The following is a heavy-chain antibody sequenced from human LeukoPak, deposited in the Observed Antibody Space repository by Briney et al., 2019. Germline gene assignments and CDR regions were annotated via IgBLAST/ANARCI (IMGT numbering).Heavy chain of an antibody. J-gene: IGHJ4*02. V-gene: IGHV3-48*03. CDR2: ISSSGGTI. CDR1: GFTFSSYE. D-gene: IGHD3-9*01. Sequence: PGGSLRLSCAASGFTFSSYEMNWVRQAPGKGLEWVAYISSSGGTIYYADSVKGRFTISRDNANNSLYLQMNSLRAEDTAVYYCARDDILTGYPTPFDYWGQGTLVTVSS. CDR3: ARDDILTGYPTPFDY.